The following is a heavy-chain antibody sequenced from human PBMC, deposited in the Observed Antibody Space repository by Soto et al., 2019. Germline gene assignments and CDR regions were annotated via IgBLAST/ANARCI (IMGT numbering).Heavy chain of an antibody. Sequence: PGGSLRLSCAASKVTLSSHWMHWVRQAPGKGLVWVSRIDDGSGTSYADSVKGRFTVSRDNAKNTLYLQMNSLRAEDTAVYYCTNVFDNWGQGTLVTVSS. CDR1: KVTLSSHW. CDR2: IDDGSGT. CDR3: TNVFDN. V-gene: IGHV3-74*01. J-gene: IGHJ4*02.